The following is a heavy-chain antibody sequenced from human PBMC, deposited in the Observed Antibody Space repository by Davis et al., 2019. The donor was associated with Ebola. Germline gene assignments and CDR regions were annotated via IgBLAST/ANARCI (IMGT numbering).Heavy chain of an antibody. D-gene: IGHD3-16*01. V-gene: IGHV3-74*01. CDR3: AKDFDAAWGI. CDR1: GFTLSSYW. Sequence: HTGGSLRLSCAASGFTLSSYWIHWVRQAPGKGLVWVSRISPDGSNKGYADSVMGRFTGSRDNTRNTLYLQMDSLRAEDTAVYYCAKDFDAAWGIWGQGTMVTVSS. J-gene: IGHJ3*02. CDR2: ISPDGSNK.